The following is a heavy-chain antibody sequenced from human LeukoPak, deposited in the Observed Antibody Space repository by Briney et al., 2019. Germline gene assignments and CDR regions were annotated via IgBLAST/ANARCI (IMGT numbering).Heavy chain of an antibody. CDR2: INPSGST. D-gene: IGHD1-1*01. J-gene: IGHJ4*02. V-gene: IGHV4-61*02. CDR1: GASIRSATYY. Sequence: SETLSLTCTVSGASIRSATYYWNWIRQSADKGLEWIVRINPSGSTSYNPSLKSRVTMSLDTSKNQFSLTWNSMTAADTAIYYCARGRRGIGTIQAYFDFWGQGTLVAVSS. CDR3: ARGRRGIGTIQAYFDF.